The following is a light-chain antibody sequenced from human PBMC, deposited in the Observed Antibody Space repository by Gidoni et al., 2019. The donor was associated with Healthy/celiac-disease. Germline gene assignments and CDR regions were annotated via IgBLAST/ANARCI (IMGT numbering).Light chain of an antibody. Sequence: EIVLTQSPGTLSLSPGERATISCRASQSVSSSYLAWYQQKAGQAPRLLIYGASSRATGIPDRFSGSGSGTDFTLTISGLEPEDFAVYYCQQYGSSPYTFGQGTELEIK. J-gene: IGKJ2*01. CDR2: GAS. CDR1: QSVSSSY. CDR3: QQYGSSPYT. V-gene: IGKV3-20*01.